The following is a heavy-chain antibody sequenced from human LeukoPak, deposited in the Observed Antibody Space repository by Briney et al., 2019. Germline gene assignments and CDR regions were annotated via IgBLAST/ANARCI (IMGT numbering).Heavy chain of an antibody. Sequence: SETLSLTCAVYGGSFSGYYWSWIRQPPGKGLEWIGEINHSGSTNYNPSLKSRVTISVDTSKNQFSLKLSSVTAADTAVYHCARARARHISYFDYWGQGTLVTVSS. CDR3: ARARARHISYFDY. D-gene: IGHD2-21*01. CDR1: GGSFSGYY. J-gene: IGHJ4*02. V-gene: IGHV4-34*01. CDR2: INHSGST.